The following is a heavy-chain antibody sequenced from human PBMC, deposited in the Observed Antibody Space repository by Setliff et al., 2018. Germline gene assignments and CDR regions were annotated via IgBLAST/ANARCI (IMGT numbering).Heavy chain of an antibody. J-gene: IGHJ6*02. CDR3: VRDRTAYSYGLDV. CDR1: GGSFSTYF. CDR2: ISHSGSA. D-gene: IGHD5-18*01. Sequence: SETLSLTCAVYGGSFSTYFWSWIRQPPGKGLEWIGEISHSGSANYNPSLKSRVTMSVDTSKNRFALNLKSVTAADTAVYYCVRDRTAYSYGLDVWGQGTTVTVSS. V-gene: IGHV4-34*01.